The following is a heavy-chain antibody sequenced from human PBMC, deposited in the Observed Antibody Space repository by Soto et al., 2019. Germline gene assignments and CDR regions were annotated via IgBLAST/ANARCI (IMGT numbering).Heavy chain of an antibody. V-gene: IGHV4-59*01. Sequence: QVQLQESGPGLLKPSETLSLTCTVSGDSISSYSWSWIRQPPGKGLEWIGYIFDSGSTNYNPSLKSRVTISVDTSKNLFSLKVISVTAADTAVYYCARDAQLSWHRWFDPWGQGTLVTVSS. D-gene: IGHD3-10*01. CDR2: IFDSGST. J-gene: IGHJ5*02. CDR1: GDSISSYS. CDR3: ARDAQLSWHRWFDP.